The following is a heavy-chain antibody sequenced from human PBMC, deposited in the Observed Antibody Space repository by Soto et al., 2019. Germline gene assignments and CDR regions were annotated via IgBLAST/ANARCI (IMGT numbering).Heavy chain of an antibody. D-gene: IGHD3-22*01. V-gene: IGHV1-3*01. CDR2: INAANGNT. J-gene: IGHJ4*01. CDR1: GYIFSTYT. CDR3: ARVPFETSGYADY. Sequence: ASVKVSCKASGYIFSTYTMHWVRQAPGQRLEWMGWINAANGNTKYSQNFQGRVTISRDTSASTAYLELSSLRSEDTAVYYCARVPFETSGYADYWG.